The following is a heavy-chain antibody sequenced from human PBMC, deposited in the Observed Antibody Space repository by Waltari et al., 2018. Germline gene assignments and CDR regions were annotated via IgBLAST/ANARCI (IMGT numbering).Heavy chain of an antibody. CDR3: VRNFPDCAH. CDR1: GYTFINHD. D-gene: IGHD2-21*02. J-gene: IGHJ4*02. Sequence: QVQLMQSGAEVKKPGAAVRVSCNSSGYTFINHDLNWIRQAPGQGLEWMGRMSTNTNDAGYAPSFGGRLTSNRDVSVTTTYMELGSLRSADTAVYYCVRNFPDCAHWGQGTLVTVSS. V-gene: IGHV1-8*01. CDR2: MSTNTNDA.